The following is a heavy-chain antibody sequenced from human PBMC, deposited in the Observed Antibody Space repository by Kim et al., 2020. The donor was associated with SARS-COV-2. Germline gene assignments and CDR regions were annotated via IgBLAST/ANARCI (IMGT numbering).Heavy chain of an antibody. CDR2: IWYDSRRT. J-gene: IGHJ4*02. Sequence: GGSLRLSCTASGFTFSAYGMHWVRQAPGKGLEWVAMIWYDSRRTDYVDSVKGRFTISRDNSKNTLYLQMNSLRVEDTAVYYCASDQISPTETGFDYWGQGTLVSVSS. CDR3: ASDQISPTETGFDY. CDR1: GFTFSAYG. D-gene: IGHD1-1*01. V-gene: IGHV3-33*01.